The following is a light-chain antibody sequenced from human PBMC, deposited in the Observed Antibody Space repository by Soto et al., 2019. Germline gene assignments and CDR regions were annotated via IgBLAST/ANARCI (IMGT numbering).Light chain of an antibody. CDR1: SSDVGGYNY. V-gene: IGLV2-14*01. Sequence: QSALTQPASVSGSPGQSITISCTGTSSDVGGYNYVSWYQQHPGKAPKLMLSEVNNRPSGVSDRFYGSKSGNTASLTISGLQAEDEADYYCSSYTTGSTLVVFGGGTKVTVL. CDR2: EVN. J-gene: IGLJ3*02. CDR3: SSYTTGSTLVV.